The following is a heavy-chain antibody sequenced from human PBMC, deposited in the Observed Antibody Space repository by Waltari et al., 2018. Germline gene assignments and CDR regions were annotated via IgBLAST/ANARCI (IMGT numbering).Heavy chain of an antibody. CDR1: GGSISSGSYY. CDR3: ASRTVDFWSGYEDY. V-gene: IGHV4-61*02. J-gene: IGHJ4*02. Sequence: QVQLQESGPGLAKPSQTLSLTCTVSGGSISSGSYYWSWIRQPAGKGLEWIGRIYTSGSTNYNPSLKSRVTISVDTSKNQFSLKLSSVTAADTAVYYCASRTVDFWSGYEDYWGQGTLVTVSS. CDR2: IYTSGST. D-gene: IGHD3-3*01.